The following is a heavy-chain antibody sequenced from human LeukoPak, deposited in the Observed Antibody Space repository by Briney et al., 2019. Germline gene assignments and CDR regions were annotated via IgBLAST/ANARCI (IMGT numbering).Heavy chain of an antibody. D-gene: IGHD2-15*01. CDR2: ISYDGSNK. Sequence: GRSLRLSCAASGFTFSSYAMHWVRQAPGKGLEWVAVISYDGSNKYYADSVKGRFTISRDSSKNTLYLQMNSLRAEDTAVYYCARDSSFCSGGSCYPNYWGQGTLVTVSS. V-gene: IGHV3-30-3*01. CDR1: GFTFSSYA. J-gene: IGHJ4*02. CDR3: ARDSSFCSGGSCYPNY.